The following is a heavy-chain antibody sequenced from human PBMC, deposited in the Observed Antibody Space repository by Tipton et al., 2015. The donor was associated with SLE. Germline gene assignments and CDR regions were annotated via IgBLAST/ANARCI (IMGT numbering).Heavy chain of an antibody. V-gene: IGHV3-9*01. CDR3: AKSPGVWSGNYGGDYFYY. CDR1: GFTFDDYA. CDR2: INWNNGSI. D-gene: IGHD3-3*01. Sequence: SLRLSCAASGFTFDDYAMHWARQAPGKGLEWVSGINWNNGSIGYADSVKGRFSISRDNAKNSLYLQVNSLRAEDTALYYCAKSPGVWSGNYGGDYFYYWGQGTLVTVSS. J-gene: IGHJ4*02.